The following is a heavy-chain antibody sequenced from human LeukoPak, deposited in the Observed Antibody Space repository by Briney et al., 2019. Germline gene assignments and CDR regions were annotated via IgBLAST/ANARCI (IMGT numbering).Heavy chain of an antibody. J-gene: IGHJ4*02. CDR1: GYTFTSYD. CDR2: MNPNSGDT. D-gene: IGHD3-3*01. Sequence: ASVKVSCKASGYTFTSYDINWVRQATGQGLEWMGWMNPNSGDTGYAQKFQGRVTMTRNTSISTAYMELSSLRSENTAVYYCAKGLFGVVIHYWGQGTLVTVSS. V-gene: IGHV1-8*01. CDR3: AKGLFGVVIHY.